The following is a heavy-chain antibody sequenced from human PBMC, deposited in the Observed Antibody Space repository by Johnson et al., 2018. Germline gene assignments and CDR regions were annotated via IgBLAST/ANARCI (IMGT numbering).Heavy chain of an antibody. CDR3: AKVISSGWHERDFYGMDV. CDR1: GFKFSSYA. Sequence: VQLVESGGGLVQPGGSLRLSCAASGFKFSSYAMTWVRQAPGKGLEWVSSISGTGGGSTYYADSVKGRFSISRDNARNTLFLQMNTLAAGDTAVYYCAKVISSGWHERDFYGMDVWGQGTTVTVSS. J-gene: IGHJ6*02. V-gene: IGHV3-23*04. CDR2: ISGTGGGST. D-gene: IGHD6-19*01.